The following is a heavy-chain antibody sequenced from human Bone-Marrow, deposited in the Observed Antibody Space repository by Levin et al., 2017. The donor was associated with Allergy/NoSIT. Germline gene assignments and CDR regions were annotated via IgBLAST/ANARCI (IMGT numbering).Heavy chain of an antibody. CDR3: ARVAGEESQLVHEYNWFDP. V-gene: IGHV1-69*13. Sequence: SVKVSCKASGGTFSSYAISWVRQAPGQGLEWMGGIIPIFGTANYAQKFQGRVTITADESTSTAYMELSSLRSEDTAVYYCARVAGEESQLVHEYNWFDPWGQGTLVTVSS. D-gene: IGHD6-6*01. CDR1: GGTFSSYA. CDR2: IIPIFGTA. J-gene: IGHJ5*02.